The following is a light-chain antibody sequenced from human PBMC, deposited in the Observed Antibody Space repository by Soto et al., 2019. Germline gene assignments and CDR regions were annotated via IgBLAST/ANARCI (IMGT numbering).Light chain of an antibody. V-gene: IGKV3-20*01. CDR3: QQYGNSPQVT. J-gene: IGKJ5*01. CDR1: QSVISTY. CDR2: GAS. Sequence: EIVLTQSPGTLSLSPGERATLSCRAIQSVISTYLAWYQQKPGQAPRLLIYGASSRATGIPDRFSGSGSGTDFTLTISRLEPEDFAVYYCQQYGNSPQVTFGQGTRLENK.